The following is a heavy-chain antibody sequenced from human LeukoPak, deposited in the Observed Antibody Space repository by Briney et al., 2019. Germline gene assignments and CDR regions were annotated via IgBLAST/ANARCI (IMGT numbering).Heavy chain of an antibody. CDR2: IYYSGST. J-gene: IGHJ4*02. Sequence: SETLSLTCTVSGGSLSSYFWSWIRQPPGKGLEWIGYIYYSGSTNYNPSLKSRVTIPVDTSKNQFSLKVSSVTAADTAVYYCARSNSYGHYYFDYWGQGTLVTVSS. CDR1: GGSLSSYF. CDR3: ARSNSYGHYYFDY. D-gene: IGHD5-18*01. V-gene: IGHV4-59*01.